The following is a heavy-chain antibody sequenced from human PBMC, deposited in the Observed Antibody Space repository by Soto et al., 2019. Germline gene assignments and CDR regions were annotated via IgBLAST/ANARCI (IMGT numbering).Heavy chain of an antibody. V-gene: IGHV1-18*01. Sequence: ASVKVSCKASGYTFINYGFSWVRQAPGQGLEWMGWISAYNGNTNYAQRFQGRVTMTTDTSTSTAYMELRSLRSDDTAVYYCAKDLYNDDWSGAIDYWGRGTLVTVSS. J-gene: IGHJ4*01. CDR1: GYTFINYG. CDR2: ISAYNGNT. D-gene: IGHD3-3*01. CDR3: AKDLYNDDWSGAIDY.